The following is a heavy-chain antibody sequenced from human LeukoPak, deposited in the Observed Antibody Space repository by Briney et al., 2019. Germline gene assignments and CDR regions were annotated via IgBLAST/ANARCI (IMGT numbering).Heavy chain of an antibody. V-gene: IGHV3-48*01. CDR1: GFTFSSYS. CDR3: ARLREEREYFDWLLYPDY. D-gene: IGHD3-9*01. CDR2: ISSSSSTI. Sequence: PGGSLRLSCAASGFTFSSYSMNWVRQAPGKGLEWVSYISSSSSTIYYADSVKGRFTISRDNAKNSLYLQMNSLRAEDTAVYYCARLREEREYFDWLLYPDYWGQGTLVTVSS. J-gene: IGHJ4*02.